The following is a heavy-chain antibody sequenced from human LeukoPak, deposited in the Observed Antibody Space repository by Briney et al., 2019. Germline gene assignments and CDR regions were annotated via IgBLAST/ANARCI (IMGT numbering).Heavy chain of an antibody. CDR2: INAGNGNT. D-gene: IGHD5-12*01. CDR1: GYTFTSYG. Sequence: GASVKVSCKASGYTFTSYGISWVRQAPGQRLEWMGWINAGNGNTKYSQEFQGRVTITRDTSASTAYMELSSLRSEDMAVYYCARAGSGYDPNWFDPWGQGTLVTVSS. J-gene: IGHJ5*02. CDR3: ARAGSGYDPNWFDP. V-gene: IGHV1-3*03.